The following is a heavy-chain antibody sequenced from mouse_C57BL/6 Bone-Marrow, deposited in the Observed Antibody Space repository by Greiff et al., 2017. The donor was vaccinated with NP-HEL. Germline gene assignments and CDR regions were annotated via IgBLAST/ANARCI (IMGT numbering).Heavy chain of an antibody. J-gene: IGHJ3*01. CDR1: GYTFTSYW. CDR2: IDPSDSYT. V-gene: IGHV1-69*01. D-gene: IGHD1-1*01. CDR3: ARGYYGSSYLFAY. Sequence: QVHVKQPGAELVMPGASVKLSCKASGYTFTSYWMHWVKQRPGQGLEWIGEIDPSDSYTNYNQKFKGKSTLTVDKSSSTAYMQLSSLTSEDSAVYYCARGYYGSSYLFAYWGQGTLVTVSA.